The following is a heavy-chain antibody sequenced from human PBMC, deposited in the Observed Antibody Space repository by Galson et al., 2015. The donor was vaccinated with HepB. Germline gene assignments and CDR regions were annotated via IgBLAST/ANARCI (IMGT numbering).Heavy chain of an antibody. D-gene: IGHD3-10*01. CDR1: GFTFSSHG. V-gene: IGHV3-33*06. CDR3: AKGGLWQFLDY. CDR2: IWYDGSNK. J-gene: IGHJ4*02. Sequence: SLRLSCAASGFTFSSHGMHWVRQAPGKGLEWVAVIWYDGSNKYYADSVKGRFTISRDNSKNTLYLQVSSLKVEDTAVYYCAKGGLWQFLDYWGQGTVVTVSS.